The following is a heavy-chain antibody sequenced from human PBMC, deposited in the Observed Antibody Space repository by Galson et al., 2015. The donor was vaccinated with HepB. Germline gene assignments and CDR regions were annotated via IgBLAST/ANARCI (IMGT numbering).Heavy chain of an antibody. D-gene: IGHD3-22*01. V-gene: IGHV3-23*01. J-gene: IGHJ4*02. Sequence: SLRLSCAASGFTFSSYAMSWVRQAPGKGLEWVSAISVSGDSTYYADSVKGRVTITRDNSKTTLYLQMNSLRADDTVVYYCAKGRGLRRETMRVVGYYFDYWGQGTLVTVSS. CDR3: AKGRGLRRETMRVVGYYFDY. CDR1: GFTFSSYA. CDR2: ISVSGDST.